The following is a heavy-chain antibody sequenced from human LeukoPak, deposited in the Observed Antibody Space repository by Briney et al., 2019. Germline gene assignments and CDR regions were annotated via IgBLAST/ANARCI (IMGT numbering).Heavy chain of an antibody. J-gene: IGHJ4*02. CDR1: GYTFTGYY. CDR2: INPNSGGA. D-gene: IGHD6-19*01. CDR3: ARPGFPHPVAVNPLDY. V-gene: IGHV1-2*02. Sequence: DSVKVSCKASGYTFTGYYMHWVRQAPGRGLEWMGWINPNSGGANYVQKFQGRVTMTRDTSISTAYMELSRLRSEDTAVYYCARPGFPHPVAVNPLDYWGQGTLVTVST.